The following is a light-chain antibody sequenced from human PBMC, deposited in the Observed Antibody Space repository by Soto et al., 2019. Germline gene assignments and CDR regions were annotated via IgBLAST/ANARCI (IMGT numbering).Light chain of an antibody. J-gene: IGLJ2*01. CDR2: EVS. V-gene: IGLV2-14*01. Sequence: QSALTQPASVSGSPGQSIAISCIGTSNDVGTYNYVSWYQHNPGKVPKLVIYEVSNRPSGVSDRFSGSKSGNTASLTISGLRAEDEATYYCLSYTTTTTYVVFGGGTKLTVL. CDR1: SNDVGTYNY. CDR3: LSYTTTTTYVV.